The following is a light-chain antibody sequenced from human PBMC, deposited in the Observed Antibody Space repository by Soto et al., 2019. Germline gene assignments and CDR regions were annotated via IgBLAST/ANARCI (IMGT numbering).Light chain of an antibody. Sequence: DIQMTQSPSTLSASVGDRVTITCRASQSISSWLAWYQQKPGKAPKLLIYKASSLQSGVPSRFSGSGSGTEFTLTISSLQPDDFANYYCQQYNRYSWTFGQGTKVEIK. V-gene: IGKV1-5*03. CDR1: QSISSW. J-gene: IGKJ1*01. CDR2: KAS. CDR3: QQYNRYSWT.